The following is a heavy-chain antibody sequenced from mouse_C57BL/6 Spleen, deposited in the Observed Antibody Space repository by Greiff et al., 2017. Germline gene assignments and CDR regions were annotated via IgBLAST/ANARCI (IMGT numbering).Heavy chain of an antibody. CDR2: IDPSDSYT. Sequence: VQLQQPGAELVMPGASVKLSCKASGYTFTSYWMHWVKQRPGQGLEWIGEIDPSDSYTNYNQKFKGKSTLTVDKSSSTAYMQLSSLTSEDSAVYYCARRGRQSWFAYWGQGTLVTVSA. CDR3: ARRGRQSWFAY. D-gene: IGHD3-2*01. J-gene: IGHJ3*01. V-gene: IGHV1-69*01. CDR1: GYTFTSYW.